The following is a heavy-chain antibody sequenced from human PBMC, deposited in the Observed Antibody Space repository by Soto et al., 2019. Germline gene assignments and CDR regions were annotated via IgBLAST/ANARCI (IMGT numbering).Heavy chain of an antibody. CDR1: GGTFNTYA. J-gene: IGHJ4*02. D-gene: IGHD4-17*01. Sequence: QVQLVQSGAEMKKPGSSVKVSCQSSGGTFNTYAMNWVRQAPGQGPEWMGDISPMFGAANYAPKLQGRVTITADESTGTSYMQVSSSTSEETALYCCPRKVPVHTPAFAYWGQGTLVTVSS. CDR2: ISPMFGAA. V-gene: IGHV1-69*19. CDR3: PRKVPVHTPAFAY.